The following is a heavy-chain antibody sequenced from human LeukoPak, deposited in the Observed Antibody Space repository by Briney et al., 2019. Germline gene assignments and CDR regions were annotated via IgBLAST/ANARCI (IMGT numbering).Heavy chain of an antibody. Sequence: ASVKVSCKASGYTFTNYGISWVRQAPGQGLEWMGRMSPYNGNTNYAQKLQGRLTMTTDTSTSTAYMELRSLRSDDTAVYYCAREGGWQPTDYGDTVYWGQGTLVTVSS. D-gene: IGHD4-17*01. CDR2: MSPYNGNT. CDR1: GYTFTNYG. V-gene: IGHV1-18*01. J-gene: IGHJ4*02. CDR3: AREGGWQPTDYGDTVY.